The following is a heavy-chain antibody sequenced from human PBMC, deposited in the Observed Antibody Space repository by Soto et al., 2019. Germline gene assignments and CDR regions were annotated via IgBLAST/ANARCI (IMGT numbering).Heavy chain of an antibody. CDR1: GFTFTDYA. D-gene: IGHD6-13*01. J-gene: IGHJ4*02. V-gene: IGHV3-23*01. CDR2: ISGIGGST. Sequence: EAQLLESGGGLVQPGGSLRLSCAASGFTFTDYALSWVRQAPGKGLEWVATISGIGGSTYLADSVKGRLSISRDNSKNTVSLLMNSLRAEDTAVYFCARGSSGYISSWYDFDYWGRGTLVTVSS. CDR3: ARGSSGYISSWYDFDY.